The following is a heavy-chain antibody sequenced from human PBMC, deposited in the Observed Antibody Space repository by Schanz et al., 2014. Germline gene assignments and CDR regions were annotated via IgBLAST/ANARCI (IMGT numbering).Heavy chain of an antibody. CDR2: IYHSGNT. CDR3: ARGHHPHGITVAARGFDP. V-gene: IGHV4-4*02. J-gene: IGHJ5*02. CDR1: GASISSSNW. D-gene: IGHD6-19*01. Sequence: QVQLQESGPGLVKPSGTLSLTCAVSGASISSSNWWSWVRQPPGKGLEWIGEIYHSGNTNYNASLKRRVTISVDKSKNQFSLKVRSVTAADTAVYYCARGHHPHGITVAARGFDPWGQGTLVTVSS.